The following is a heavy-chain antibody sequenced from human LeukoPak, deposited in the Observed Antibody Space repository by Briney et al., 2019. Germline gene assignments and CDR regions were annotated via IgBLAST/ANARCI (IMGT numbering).Heavy chain of an antibody. CDR2: KFFSGST. CDR1: GDSISSYY. Sequence: PSETLSLTCTVSGDSISSYYWSWIRQSPGKGLEWIGYKFFSGSTDYNPSLKSRVTISGDTSKNQFSLKLSSVTAADTAVYYCAREWSYCGGGSCYPYFDYWGQGTLVTVSS. J-gene: IGHJ4*02. V-gene: IGHV4-59*01. CDR3: AREWSYCGGGSCYPYFDY. D-gene: IGHD2-15*01.